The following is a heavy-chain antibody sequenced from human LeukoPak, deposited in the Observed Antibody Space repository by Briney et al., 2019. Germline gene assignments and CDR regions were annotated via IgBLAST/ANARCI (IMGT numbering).Heavy chain of an antibody. V-gene: IGHV1-69*04. CDR1: GGTFSSYA. D-gene: IGHD3-16*01. J-gene: IGHJ3*02. CDR3: ASSAYAYHDAFDI. Sequence: SVKVSCKASGGTFSSYAISWVRQAPGQGLEWMGRIIPIFGIANYAQKFQGRVTITADKSTSTAYMELSSPRSEDTAVYYCASSAYAYHDAFDIWGQGTMVTVSS. CDR2: IIPIFGIA.